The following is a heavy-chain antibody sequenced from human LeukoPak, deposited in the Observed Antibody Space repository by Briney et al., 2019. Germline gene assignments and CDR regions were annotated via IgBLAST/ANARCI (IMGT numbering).Heavy chain of an antibody. V-gene: IGHV4-30-4*08. J-gene: IGHJ4*02. CDR2: IYYSGIT. CDR3: AREGEGSGSESFDY. Sequence: PSETLSLTCTVSGGSISSGGYYWSWIRQPPGKGLEWIGYIYYSGITYYNPSLKSRATISVDTSKNQFSLKLSSVTAADTAVYYCAREGEGSGSESFDYWGQGTLVTVSS. CDR1: GGSISSGGYY. D-gene: IGHD3-10*01.